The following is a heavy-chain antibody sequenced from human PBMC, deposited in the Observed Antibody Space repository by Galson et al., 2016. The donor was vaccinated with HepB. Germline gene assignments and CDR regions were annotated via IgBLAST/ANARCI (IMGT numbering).Heavy chain of an antibody. D-gene: IGHD6-13*01. CDR3: ARGRIVAAGTFGSYYYYYGMDV. V-gene: IGHV4-34*01. CDR1: GGSFSGYY. Sequence: SETLSLTCAVYGGSFSGYYWSWIRQPPGKGLEWIGEINHSGSTNYNPSLKSRVTISVDTSKTQFSLNLRSVSAADTAVYYCARGRIVAAGTFGSYYYYYGMDVWGQGTTVTVSS. CDR2: INHSGST. J-gene: IGHJ6*02.